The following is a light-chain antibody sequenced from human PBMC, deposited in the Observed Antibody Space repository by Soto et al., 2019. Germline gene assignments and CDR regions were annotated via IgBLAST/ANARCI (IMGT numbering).Light chain of an antibody. V-gene: IGLV2-14*01. CDR2: EVN. CDR1: SSDVGGYTY. CDR3: SSYTIINTWV. Sequence: QSALTQPASVSGSPRQSITISCTGASSDVGGYTYVSWYQQHPGKAPKLMIYEVNNRPSGVSNRFSGSKSGNTASLTISGLQPEDEADYYCSSYTIINTWVFGGGTKLTVL. J-gene: IGLJ3*02.